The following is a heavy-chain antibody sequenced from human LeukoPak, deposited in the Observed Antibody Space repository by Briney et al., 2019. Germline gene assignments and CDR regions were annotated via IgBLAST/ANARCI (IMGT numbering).Heavy chain of an antibody. J-gene: IGHJ4*02. CDR2: ISNDGSKK. CDR3: AKDRYSYAFEYSDS. D-gene: IGHD5-18*01. V-gene: IGHV3-30*18. Sequence: PGGSLRLSCAASGFIFSSYDMNWVRQAPGKGLDWVAVISNDGSKKYYADSVKGRFTISRDNSKNTLSLQVSSLRTEDTAVYYCAKDRYSYAFEYSDSWGQGTLVTVSS. CDR1: GFIFSSYD.